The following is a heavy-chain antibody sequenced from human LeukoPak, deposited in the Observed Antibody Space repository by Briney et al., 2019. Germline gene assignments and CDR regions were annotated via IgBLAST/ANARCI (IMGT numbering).Heavy chain of an antibody. J-gene: IGHJ4*02. Sequence: GGSLRLSCAASGFSFSSYWMHWIRQAPGKGLVWVSRIKTDGSSATYADSVKGRFTISKDNSKNTLYLQINSPRAEDTAVYYCATARGSSSRSGPDYFDYWGQGTLVTVSS. V-gene: IGHV3-74*01. CDR1: GFSFSSYW. CDR3: ATARGSSSRSGPDYFDY. CDR2: IKTDGSSA. D-gene: IGHD6-6*01.